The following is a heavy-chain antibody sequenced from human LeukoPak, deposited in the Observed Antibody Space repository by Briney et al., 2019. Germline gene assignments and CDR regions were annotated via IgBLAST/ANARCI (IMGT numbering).Heavy chain of an antibody. V-gene: IGHV1-8*02. CDR2: MNPNSGNT. CDR1: GYTFTNYT. CDR3: ARTSVRLRSYYVD. J-gene: IGHJ4*02. Sequence: ASVKVSCKASGYTFTNYTINWVRLAPGQGLEWMGWMNPNSGNTGYAQRFQGRVTMTRNTSISTAYMELSSLRSEDTAVYYCARTSVRLRSYYVDWGQGTLVTVSS. D-gene: IGHD1-26*01.